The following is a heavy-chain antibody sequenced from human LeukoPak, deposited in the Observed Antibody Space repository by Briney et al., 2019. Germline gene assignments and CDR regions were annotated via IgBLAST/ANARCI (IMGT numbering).Heavy chain of an antibody. CDR2: INPGDSNT. D-gene: IGHD1-1*01. CDR1: GYLFTSYW. J-gene: IGHJ3*02. CDR3: ARVARWNVRDAFEI. V-gene: IGHV5-51*01. Sequence: PGGSLRLSCKGSGYLFTSYWIVWVRQMPGKGLEWMGLINPGDSNTRYSPSFQGQVTISADKSISTAYLQWSGLKASDNAMYYCARVARWNVRDAFEIWGQGTMVIVSS.